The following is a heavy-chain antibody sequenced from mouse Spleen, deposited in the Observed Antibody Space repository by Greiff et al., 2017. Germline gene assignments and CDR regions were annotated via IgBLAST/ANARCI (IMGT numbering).Heavy chain of an antibody. D-gene: IGHD1-1*01. J-gene: IGHJ4*01. CDR2: INPSNGGT. CDR3: ARYTVEDAMDY. V-gene: IGHV1-53*01. CDR1: GYTFTSYW. Sequence: QVHVKQPGTELVKPGASVKLSCKASGYTFTSYWMHWVKQRPGQGLEWIGNINPSNGGTNYNEKFKSKATLTVDKSSSTAYMQLSSLTSEDSAVYYCARYTVEDAMDYWGQGTSVTVSS.